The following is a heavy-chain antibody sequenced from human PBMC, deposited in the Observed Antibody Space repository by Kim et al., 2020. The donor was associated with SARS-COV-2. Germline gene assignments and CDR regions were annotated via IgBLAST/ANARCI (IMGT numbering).Heavy chain of an antibody. V-gene: IGHV1-18*01. D-gene: IGHD3-22*01. CDR1: GYTFTSYG. CDR3: ARDSGIYTMIVEYFQH. J-gene: IGHJ1*01. Sequence: ASVKVSCKASGYTFTSYGISWVRQAPGQGLEWMGWISAYNGNTNYAQKLQGIVTMTTDTSTSTAYMELRSLRSDDTAVYYCARDSGIYTMIVEYFQHWGQGTLVTVSS. CDR2: ISAYNGNT.